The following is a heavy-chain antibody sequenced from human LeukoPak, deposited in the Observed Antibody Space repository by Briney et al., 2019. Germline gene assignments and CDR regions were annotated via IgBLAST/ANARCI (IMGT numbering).Heavy chain of an antibody. V-gene: IGHV1-69*13. CDR1: GGTFSSYA. CDR2: IIPIFGTA. Sequence: GASVKVSCKASGGTFSSYAISWVRQAPGQGLEWMGGIIPIFGTANYAQKFQGRVTITADESTSTAYMELSSLRSEDTAVYYCARGGGSYYAWAFDIXXXXXXVTVSX. CDR3: ARGGGSYYAWAFDI. D-gene: IGHD1-26*01. J-gene: IGHJ3*02.